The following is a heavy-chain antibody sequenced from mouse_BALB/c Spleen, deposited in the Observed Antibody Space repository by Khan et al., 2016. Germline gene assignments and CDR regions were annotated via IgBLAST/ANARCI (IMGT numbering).Heavy chain of an antibody. J-gene: IGHJ4*01. CDR2: IRYSGST. Sequence: EVPLQESGPDLVKPSQSLSLTCTVTGYSISSGYSWHWIRQFPGNKLEWMGCIRYSGSTNYNPSLKSRISITRDTSKNQFFLQLNSVTSEDTATSYCARDDYDEVYYAMDYWGQGTSVTVSS. D-gene: IGHD2-4*01. CDR1: GYSISSGYS. CDR3: ARDDYDEVYYAMDY. V-gene: IGHV3-1*02.